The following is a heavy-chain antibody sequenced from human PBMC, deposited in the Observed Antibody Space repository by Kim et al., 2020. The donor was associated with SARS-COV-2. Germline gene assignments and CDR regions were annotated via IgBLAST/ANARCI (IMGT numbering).Heavy chain of an antibody. CDR2: IIPIFGTA. CDR3: ARDPWGYYGSGSYLAHYYYYGMDV. V-gene: IGHV1-69*13. CDR1: GGTFSSYA. D-gene: IGHD3-10*01. J-gene: IGHJ6*02. Sequence: SVKVSCKASGGTFSSYAISWVRQAPGQGLEWMGGIIPIFGTANYAQKFQGRVTITADESTSTAYMELSSLRSEDTAVYYCARDPWGYYGSGSYLAHYYYYGMDVWGQGTTVTVSS.